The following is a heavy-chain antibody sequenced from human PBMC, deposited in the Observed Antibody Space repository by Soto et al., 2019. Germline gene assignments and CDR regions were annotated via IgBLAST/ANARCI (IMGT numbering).Heavy chain of an antibody. CDR1: GYTFTGYY. CDR3: ASRITIFGVVESPYYMDV. Sequence: ASVKVSCKASGYTFTGYYMHWVRQAPGQGLEWMGWINPNSGGTNYAQKFQGWVTMTRDTSISTAYMELSRLRSDDTAVYYCASRITIFGVVESPYYMDVWGKGTTVTVSS. J-gene: IGHJ6*03. D-gene: IGHD3-3*01. V-gene: IGHV1-2*04. CDR2: INPNSGGT.